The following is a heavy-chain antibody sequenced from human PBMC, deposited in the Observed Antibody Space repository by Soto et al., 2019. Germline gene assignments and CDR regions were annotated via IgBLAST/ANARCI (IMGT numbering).Heavy chain of an antibody. J-gene: IGHJ4*02. CDR3: AKDSRQWLVKGPFDY. D-gene: IGHD6-19*01. Sequence: PGGSLRLSCAASGFTFSSYAMSWVRQAPGKGLEWVSAISGSGGSTYYADSVKGRFTISRDNSKNTLYLQMNSLRAEDTAVYYCAKDSRQWLVKGPFDYWGQGTLVTVSS. V-gene: IGHV3-23*01. CDR1: GFTFSSYA. CDR2: ISGSGGST.